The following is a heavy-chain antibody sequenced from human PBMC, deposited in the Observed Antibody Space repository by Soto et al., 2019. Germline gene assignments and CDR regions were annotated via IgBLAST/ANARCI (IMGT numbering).Heavy chain of an antibody. Sequence: GGSLRLSCAASGFTFSSYWTHWVRQAPGKGLVWVSRINSDGSSTSYADSVKGRFTISRDNAKNTLYLQMNSLRAEDTAVYYCARARDDFWRGYPQNYYYYYYMDVWGKGTTVTVSS. CDR2: INSDGSST. CDR3: ARARDDFWRGYPQNYYYYYYMDV. D-gene: IGHD3-3*01. V-gene: IGHV3-74*01. J-gene: IGHJ6*03. CDR1: GFTFSSYW.